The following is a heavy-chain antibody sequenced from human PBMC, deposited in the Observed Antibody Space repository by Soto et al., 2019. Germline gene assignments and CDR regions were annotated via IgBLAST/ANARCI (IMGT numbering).Heavy chain of an antibody. CDR2: IKSDGTVT. D-gene: IGHD3-3*01. V-gene: IGHV3-74*01. J-gene: IGHJ4*02. CDR1: GITFSTYR. CDR3: ARENYDFWSGYYLDY. Sequence: EVQLVESGGGLVQPGGSLRLSCVVSGITFSTYRMHWVRQAPGKGLVWVSHIKSDGTVTHYTDSVRGRFIISRDNAKNTLFMQMNSLRAEETAVYYCARENYDFWSGYYLDYWGQGTLVTVSS.